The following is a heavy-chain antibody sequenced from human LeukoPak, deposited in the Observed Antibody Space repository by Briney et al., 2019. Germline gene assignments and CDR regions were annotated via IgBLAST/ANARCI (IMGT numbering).Heavy chain of an antibody. D-gene: IGHD5-18*01. Sequence: ASVKVSCKASGYTFTGYYMHWVRQAPGQGLEWMGWINPNSGGTNYAQKFQGRVTMTRDTSISTAYMELSRLRSDDTAVYYCARVRAGYSYASYYFDYWGQGTLVTVSS. CDR3: ARVRAGYSYASYYFDY. CDR1: GYTFTGYY. J-gene: IGHJ4*02. V-gene: IGHV1-2*02. CDR2: INPNSGGT.